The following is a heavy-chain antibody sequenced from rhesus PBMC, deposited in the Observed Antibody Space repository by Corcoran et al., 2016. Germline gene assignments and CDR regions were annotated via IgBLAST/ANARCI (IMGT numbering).Heavy chain of an antibody. Sequence: QAQLQESGPGMVKPSETLSLTSAVSGGSISRGYDWSRVRQPPGKGLEWIGYNYGSSGSTNYNPSLKNRVTISNDASRNQFSLKLTSVTAADTAVYYCARDGSYSGSYYVYWGQGVLVTVSS. J-gene: IGHJ4*01. CDR1: GGSISRGYD. CDR3: ARDGSYSGSYYVY. V-gene: IGHV4-76*01. D-gene: IGHD3-16*01. CDR2: NYGSSGST.